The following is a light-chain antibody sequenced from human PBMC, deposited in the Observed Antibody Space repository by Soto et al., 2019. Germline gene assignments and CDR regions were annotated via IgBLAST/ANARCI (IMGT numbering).Light chain of an antibody. J-gene: IGKJ3*01. Sequence: EIVMTQSPATLSVSPGERAPLSCRASQSVSSNLAWYQQKPGQAPRLLIYGASTRATGIPARFSGSGSGTEFTLTISSLQSEDFAVYYCQHYNNWPPFTFGPGTKVDIK. CDR2: GAS. V-gene: IGKV3-15*01. CDR1: QSVSSN. CDR3: QHYNNWPPFT.